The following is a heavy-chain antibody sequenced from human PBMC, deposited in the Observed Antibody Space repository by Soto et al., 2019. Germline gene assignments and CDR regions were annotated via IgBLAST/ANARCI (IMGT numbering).Heavy chain of an antibody. CDR1: GFTFSSYG. Sequence: QVQLVESGGGVVQPGRSLRLSCAASGFTFSSYGMHWVRQAPGKGLEWVAVIWYDGSNKYYADSVKGRFTISRDNSKNTLYLQMNSLRAEDTAVYYCARAGLLRYFDPKIGYWGQGTLVTVSS. J-gene: IGHJ4*02. CDR3: ARAGLLRYFDPKIGY. V-gene: IGHV3-33*01. CDR2: IWYDGSNK. D-gene: IGHD3-9*01.